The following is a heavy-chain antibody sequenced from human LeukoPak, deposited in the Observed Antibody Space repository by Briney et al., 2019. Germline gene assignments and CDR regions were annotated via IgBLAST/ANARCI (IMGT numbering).Heavy chain of an antibody. D-gene: IGHD5-24*01. V-gene: IGHV3-21*01. CDR1: GFTFSSYS. J-gene: IGHJ4*02. CDR3: ARDHVEMATSGVDY. CDR2: ISSSSSYI. Sequence: PGGSLRLSCAASGFTFSSYSMNWVRQAPGKGLEWVSSISSSSSYIYYADSVKGRFTISRDNAKNSLYLQMNSLRAEDTAVYYCARDHVEMATSGVDYWGQGTLATVSS.